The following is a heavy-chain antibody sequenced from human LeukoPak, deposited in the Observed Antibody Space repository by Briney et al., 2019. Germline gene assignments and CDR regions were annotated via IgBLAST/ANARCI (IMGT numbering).Heavy chain of an antibody. CDR3: ARTIYDFWTTRGVGRYYHYMDV. CDR1: GGSFSGYY. V-gene: IGHV4-34*01. CDR2: INHSGST. J-gene: IGHJ6*03. D-gene: IGHD3-3*01. Sequence: SETLSLTCAVYGGSFSGYYWSWIRQPPGKGLEWIGEINHSGSTNYNPSLKSRVTISVDTSKNQFSLKLSSVTAADTAVYYCARTIYDFWTTRGVGRYYHYMDVWGKGTTVTVSS.